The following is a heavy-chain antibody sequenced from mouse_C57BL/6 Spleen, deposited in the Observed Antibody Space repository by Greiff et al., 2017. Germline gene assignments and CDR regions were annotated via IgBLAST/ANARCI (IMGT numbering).Heavy chain of an antibody. V-gene: IGHV3-6*01. J-gene: IGHJ3*01. Sequence: ESGPGLVKPSQSLSLTCSVTGYSITSGYYWNWIRQFPGNKLEWMGYISYDGSNNYNPSLKNRISITRYTSKNQFFLKLNSVTTEDTATYDCARKFTTEAWFAYWGQGTLVTVSA. D-gene: IGHD1-1*01. CDR2: ISYDGSN. CDR1: GYSITSGYY. CDR3: ARKFTTEAWFAY.